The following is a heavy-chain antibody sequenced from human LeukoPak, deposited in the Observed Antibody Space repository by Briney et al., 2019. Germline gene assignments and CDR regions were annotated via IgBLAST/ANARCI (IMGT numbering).Heavy chain of an antibody. CDR2: ITSSASST. J-gene: IGHJ4*02. CDR1: GFTFSGYG. CDR3: TNTGSYSVF. D-gene: IGHD1-1*01. V-gene: IGHV3-23*05. Sequence: GGTLRLSCVASGFTFSGYGMGWVRQAPGKGLEWVSSITSSASSTNYADSVRDRFTISRDNSRNILYLQMSSLRAEDTAIYYCTNTGSYSVFWGQGTLVTVSS.